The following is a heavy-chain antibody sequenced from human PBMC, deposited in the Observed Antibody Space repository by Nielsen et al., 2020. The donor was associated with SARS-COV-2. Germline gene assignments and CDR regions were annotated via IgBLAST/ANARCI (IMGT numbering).Heavy chain of an antibody. V-gene: IGHV3-23*01. J-gene: IGHJ6*02. Sequence: GGSLRLSCAASGFTFTSYAMTWVRQAPAKGLEWVSGIRGSGDKTYYADSVKGRFTISRDNSKNTLYLQMNSLRAEDTAVYYCARDKFGIYYGMDVWGQGTTVTVSS. CDR2: IRGSGDKT. CDR3: ARDKFGIYYGMDV. CDR1: GFTFTSYA. D-gene: IGHD3-10*01.